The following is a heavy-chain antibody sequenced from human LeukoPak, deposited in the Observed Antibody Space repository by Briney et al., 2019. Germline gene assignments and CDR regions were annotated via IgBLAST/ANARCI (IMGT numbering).Heavy chain of an antibody. CDR1: GYTFYSYW. Sequence: GEALKIFCKGSGYTFYSYWIAWVRPMPGKGLEWVGIIYPGDSDTTYSPSFQGQVSISADKSIRTAYLQWSSLKASDTAMYYCARHTGYCSGGSCYGDFWGQGTLVTVSS. CDR2: IYPGDSDT. V-gene: IGHV5-51*01. J-gene: IGHJ4*02. D-gene: IGHD2-15*01. CDR3: ARHTGYCSGGSCYGDF.